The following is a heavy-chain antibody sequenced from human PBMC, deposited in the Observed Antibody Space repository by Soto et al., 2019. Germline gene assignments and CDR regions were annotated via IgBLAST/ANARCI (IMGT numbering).Heavy chain of an antibody. CDR1: GYTFTDYY. V-gene: IGHV1-2*02. D-gene: IGHD3-22*01. J-gene: IGHJ5*02. Sequence: QVHLEQSGAEVKKPGASVKVSCKASGYTFTDYYIHWVRQAPGQGPQWMGWINPNSGDTSYAERFQGRVTMTRDTSISTAYMDLSRLRSDDTAFYYCARSPLDHYESGGHYITPYWFDPWGQGTLVTVSS. CDR3: ARSPLDHYESGGHYITPYWFDP. CDR2: INPNSGDT.